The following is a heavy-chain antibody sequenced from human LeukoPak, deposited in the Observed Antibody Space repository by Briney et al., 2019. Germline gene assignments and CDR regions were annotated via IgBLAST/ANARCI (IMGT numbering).Heavy chain of an antibody. J-gene: IGHJ6*03. CDR3: GRLRGPAIFGVVILDYYMDV. CDR1: GYSISRGYY. CDR2: IFHSGTT. V-gene: IGHV4-38-2*01. D-gene: IGHD3-3*01. Sequence: SETLSLTCGVSGYSISRGYYWGWIRQPPGKGLEWIGSIFHSGTTYYNPSLKSRVTISVDTSKNQFSLRLTSVTAADTALYYCGRLRGPAIFGVVILDYYMDVWGKGTTVTVSS.